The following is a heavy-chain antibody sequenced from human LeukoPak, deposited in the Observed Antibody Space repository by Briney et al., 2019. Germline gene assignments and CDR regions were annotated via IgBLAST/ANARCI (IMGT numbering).Heavy chain of an antibody. CDR1: GFTFSSYW. CDR3: ARDSSSWYNFHRNWFDP. J-gene: IGHJ5*02. D-gene: IGHD6-13*01. V-gene: IGHV3-74*01. CDR2: INSDGSST. Sequence: PGGSLRLSCAASGFTFSSYWMHWVRQAPGKGLVWVSRINSDGSSTSYADSVKGRFTISRDNAKNTLYLQMNSLRAEDTAVYYCARDSSSWYNFHRNWFDPWGQGTLVTVSS.